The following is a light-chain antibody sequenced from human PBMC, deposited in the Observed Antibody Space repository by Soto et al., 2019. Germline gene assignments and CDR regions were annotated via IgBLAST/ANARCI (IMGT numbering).Light chain of an antibody. Sequence: QSVLTQPPSVSAAPGQKVTISCSGSGSNIGKNDVSWYLQLPGVAPKLLIYDTNKRPSGIPDRFSGSKSGTSATLGITGLQTGDEADYFCGTWDTRLSVVVFGGGTKLTVL. CDR1: GSNIGKND. J-gene: IGLJ2*01. CDR3: GTWDTRLSVVV. CDR2: DTN. V-gene: IGLV1-51*01.